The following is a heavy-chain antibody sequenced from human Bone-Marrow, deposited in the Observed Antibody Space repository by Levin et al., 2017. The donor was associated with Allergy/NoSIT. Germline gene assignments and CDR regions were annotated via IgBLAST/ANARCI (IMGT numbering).Heavy chain of an antibody. J-gene: IGHJ5*02. V-gene: IGHV1-69*06. D-gene: IGHD5-18*01. CDR3: ARQPPLGYNHGWGWFDT. CDR1: GGTFSGDA. Sequence: KRGESLKISCKASGGTFSGDAISWVREAPGQGLEWMGGIINVYGTTKIAQKFQDRVRITADTSRSTAYMELNSLRPDDTAIYYCARQPPLGYNHGWGWFDTWGQGTLITVSS. CDR2: IINVYGTT.